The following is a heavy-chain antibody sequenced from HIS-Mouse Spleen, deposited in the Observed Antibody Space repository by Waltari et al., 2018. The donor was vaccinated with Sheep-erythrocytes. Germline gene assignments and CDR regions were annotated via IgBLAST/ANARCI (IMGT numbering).Heavy chain of an antibody. CDR1: GFTFSSYS. Sequence: EVQLVESGGGLVKPGGSLRLSCAASGFTFSSYSMNWVRQAPGKGLEWVSSISSSSSYIYHAASVKGRFTISRDNAKNSLYLQMNSLRAEDTAVYYCARDTGTDAFDIWGQGTMVTVSS. CDR3: ARDTGTDAFDI. CDR2: ISSSSSYI. D-gene: IGHD1-1*01. V-gene: IGHV3-21*01. J-gene: IGHJ3*02.